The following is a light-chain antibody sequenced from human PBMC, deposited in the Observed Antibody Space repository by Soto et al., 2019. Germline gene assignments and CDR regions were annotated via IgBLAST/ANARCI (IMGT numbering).Light chain of an antibody. CDR3: QQSYSYPWT. J-gene: IGKJ1*01. CDR1: QTISTY. Sequence: DIQMTQSPSSLSASVGDRVTITCRASQTISTYLNWYQEKPGKAPNLLIYAASSLQRGVPSRFSGSRSGTDFTLTISNLQPEDFATYYCQQSYSYPWTFGQGTKVDI. CDR2: AAS. V-gene: IGKV1-39*01.